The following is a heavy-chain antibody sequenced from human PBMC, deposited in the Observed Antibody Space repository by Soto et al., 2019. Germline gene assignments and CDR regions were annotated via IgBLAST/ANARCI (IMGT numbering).Heavy chain of an antibody. CDR2: ISAYNGNT. D-gene: IGHD6-19*01. V-gene: IGHV1-18*01. Sequence: GASVKVSCKASGYTFTSYGISWVRQAPGQGLEWMGWISAYNGNTNYAQKLQGRVTMTTDTSTSTAYMELRSLRSDDTAVYYCAREVDSSGWSIFDYWGQGTLVTVSS. CDR3: AREVDSSGWSIFDY. CDR1: GYTFTSYG. J-gene: IGHJ4*02.